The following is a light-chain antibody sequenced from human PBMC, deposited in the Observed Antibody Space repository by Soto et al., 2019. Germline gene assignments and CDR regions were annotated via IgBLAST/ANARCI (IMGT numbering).Light chain of an antibody. V-gene: IGKV3-15*01. CDR1: QSVSSN. CDR2: GAS. J-gene: IGKJ1*01. Sequence: EIVMTQSPATLSVSPGERSTLSFSASQSVSSNLAWYQQKPGQAPRLLIYGASTRATGIPARFSGSGSGTEFTLTISSLQSEDFAVYYCQQYNNWPHVTFGQGTKVDIK. CDR3: QQYNNWPHVT.